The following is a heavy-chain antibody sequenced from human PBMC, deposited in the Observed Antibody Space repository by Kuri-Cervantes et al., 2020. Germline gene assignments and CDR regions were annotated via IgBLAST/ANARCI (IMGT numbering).Heavy chain of an antibody. J-gene: IGHJ1*01. CDR2: IQQDGSEK. D-gene: IGHD4-17*01. Sequence: GESLKISCAASGFTFSNAWMSWVRQAPGKGLEWVVNIQQDGSEKFYVDSVKGRFTISRDNAKNSLYLQMSSLRAEDTAVYYCARDGPHCGDYEVLWGQGTLVTVSS. CDR1: GFTFSNAW. CDR3: ARDGPHCGDYEVL. V-gene: IGHV3-7*01.